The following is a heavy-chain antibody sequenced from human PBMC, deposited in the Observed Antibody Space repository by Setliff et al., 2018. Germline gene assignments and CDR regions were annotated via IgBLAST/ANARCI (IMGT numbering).Heavy chain of an antibody. Sequence: SLRLSCAASGFTFSTYRMHWVRPAPGKGLEWVAVIWDDGGNKYHADSVKGRFTISRDNSKNTLYLQMNSLRPEDTAVYYCARTCSGSGCYAGLESWGQGTPVTVSS. V-gene: IGHV3-33*08. CDR3: ARTCSGSGCYAGLES. J-gene: IGHJ4*02. CDR1: GFTFSTYR. CDR2: IWDDGGNK. D-gene: IGHD2-15*01.